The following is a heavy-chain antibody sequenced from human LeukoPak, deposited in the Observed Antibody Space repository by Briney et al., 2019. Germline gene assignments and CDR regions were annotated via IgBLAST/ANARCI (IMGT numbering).Heavy chain of an antibody. CDR1: GGSISSYY. CDR2: IYTSGST. CDR3: ARHQGDFWSGYYFDY. D-gene: IGHD3-3*01. Sequence: SETLSLTCAVSGGSISSYYWSWIRQPPGKGLEWIGYIYTSGSTNYNPSLKSRVTISVDTSKNQFSLKLSSVTAADTAVYYCARHQGDFWSGYYFDYWGQGTLVTVSS. J-gene: IGHJ4*02. V-gene: IGHV4-4*09.